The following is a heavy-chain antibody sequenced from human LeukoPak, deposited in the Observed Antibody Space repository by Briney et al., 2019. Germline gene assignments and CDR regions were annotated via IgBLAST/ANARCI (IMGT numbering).Heavy chain of an antibody. CDR2: ISHDGGNK. J-gene: IGHJ4*02. CDR1: GFTLRRHH. D-gene: IGHD4-23*01. Sequence: SGGSLRLSCAASGFTLRRHHIFWVRQAPGKGLEWVAVISHDGGNKYYTDSVKGRFTISRDNSKNTLSLQMNSLRAEDTALYYCTKDLRYYYADNHSEMDEHDYWGQGTLVTVSS. V-gene: IGHV3-30*04. CDR3: TKDLRYYYADNHSEMDEHDY.